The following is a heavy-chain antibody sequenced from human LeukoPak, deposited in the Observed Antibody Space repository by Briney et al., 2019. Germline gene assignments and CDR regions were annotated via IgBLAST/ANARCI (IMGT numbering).Heavy chain of an antibody. CDR1: GGTFRSYA. D-gene: IGHD2/OR15-2a*01. V-gene: IGHV1-69*06. Sequence: SVKVSCKASGGTFRSYAVNWVRQAPGQGLEWMGGIIPIFDTTNYAQKFQGRVTITADKSTSTAYMELNNLRSEDTAVYYCAREGAHCSSTTCYQVAFDYWGQGTLVTVSS. CDR3: AREGAHCSSTTCYQVAFDY. CDR2: IIPIFDTT. J-gene: IGHJ4*02.